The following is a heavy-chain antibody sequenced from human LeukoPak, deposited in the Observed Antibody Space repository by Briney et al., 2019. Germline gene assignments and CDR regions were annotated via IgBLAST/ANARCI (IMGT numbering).Heavy chain of an antibody. V-gene: IGHV1-69*05. CDR2: IIPIFGTA. CDR1: GGTFSSYA. J-gene: IGHJ4*02. CDR3: ARDLSYCGGDCFRGGFDY. Sequence: SVKVSCKASGGTFSSYAISWVRQAPGQGLEWMGRIIPIFGTANYTQRFQGRVTITTDESTSTAYMELSSLRSEDTAVYYCARDLSYCGGDCFRGGFDYWGQGTLVTVSS. D-gene: IGHD2-21*02.